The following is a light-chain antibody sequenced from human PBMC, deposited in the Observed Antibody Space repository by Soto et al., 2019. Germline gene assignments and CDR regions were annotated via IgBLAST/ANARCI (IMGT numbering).Light chain of an antibody. CDR3: QSYDNILSGPL. J-gene: IGLJ3*02. V-gene: IGLV1-40*01. CDR2: KNN. Sequence: QAVVTQPPSVSGAPGQTITMSCTGSGSNVGASYDVHWYQVLPGAGPRLLIYKNNNRPSGVPDRFSGSKSGTSASLAITGLRAEDEADYYCQSYDNILSGPLFGGVTKLTVL. CDR1: GSNVGASYD.